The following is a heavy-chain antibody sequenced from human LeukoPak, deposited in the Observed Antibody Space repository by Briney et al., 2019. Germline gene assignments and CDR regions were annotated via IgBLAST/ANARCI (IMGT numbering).Heavy chain of an antibody. V-gene: IGHV4-31*03. J-gene: IGHJ4*02. Sequence: TLSLTCTVSGGSIISGAYYWSWSRQHPGKGLEWIAYVHYSGSTYYNPSLKIRFTISVDTSQNQFSLKLRSVTAADTAVYYCAGDSGYSDFDYWGQGTLVTVSS. CDR2: VHYSGST. D-gene: IGHD4-23*01. CDR1: GGSIISGAYY. CDR3: AGDSGYSDFDY.